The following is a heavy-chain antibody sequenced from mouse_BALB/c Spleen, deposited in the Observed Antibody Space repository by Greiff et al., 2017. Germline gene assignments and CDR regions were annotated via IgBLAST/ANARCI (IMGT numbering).Heavy chain of an antibody. CDR1: GFTFSSFG. CDR2: ISSGGSYT. V-gene: IGHV5-6*03. CDR3: GSPYAMDY. D-gene: IGHD1-1*01. J-gene: IGHJ4*01. Sequence: EVKLMESGGGLVQPGGSRKLSCAASGFTFSSFGMHWVRQAPEKGLEWVAYISSGGSYTYYPDSVKGRFTISRDNAKNTLYLQMSSLKSEDTAMYYCGSPYAMDYWGQGTSVTVSS.